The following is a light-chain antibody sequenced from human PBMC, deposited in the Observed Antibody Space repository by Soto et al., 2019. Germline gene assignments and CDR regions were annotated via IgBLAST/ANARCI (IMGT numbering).Light chain of an antibody. Sequence: EIVLTQSPGTLSLSPGERATLSCRASQTVSTNYLAWYQQKPGQAPRLLIYGASSRATGIPDRFSGSGSGTEFILTISRLEPEDFAVYYCQQYVSSPLTFGQGTKLEIK. V-gene: IGKV3-20*01. J-gene: IGKJ2*01. CDR1: QTVSTNY. CDR3: QQYVSSPLT. CDR2: GAS.